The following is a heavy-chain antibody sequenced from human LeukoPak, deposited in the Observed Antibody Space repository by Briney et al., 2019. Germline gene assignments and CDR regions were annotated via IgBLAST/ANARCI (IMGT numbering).Heavy chain of an antibody. J-gene: IGHJ4*02. CDR1: GFTFSSYA. V-gene: IGHV3-23*01. Sequence: GGSLRLSCAASGFTFSSYAMSWVRQAPGKGLEWVSAISGSGGSTYYADSVKGRFTISRDNSKNTLYLQMNSLRAEDTAVYYCARVGDYGDSFDYWGQGTLVTVSS. D-gene: IGHD4-17*01. CDR3: ARVGDYGDSFDY. CDR2: ISGSGGST.